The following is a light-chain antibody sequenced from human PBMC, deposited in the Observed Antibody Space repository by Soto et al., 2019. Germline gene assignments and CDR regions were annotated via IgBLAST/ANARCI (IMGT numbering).Light chain of an antibody. CDR2: EVS. J-gene: IGLJ2*01. V-gene: IGLV2-23*02. CDR3: CSYAGSGTL. CDR1: SSDVGSYNL. Sequence: QSVLTQPASVSGSPGQSITISCTGTSSDVGSYNLVSWYQQHPGKAPKLMIYEVSKRPSGVSNRFSGSKSGNTASLTISGLQAEDEADYYCCSYAGSGTLFGGGTKVTVL.